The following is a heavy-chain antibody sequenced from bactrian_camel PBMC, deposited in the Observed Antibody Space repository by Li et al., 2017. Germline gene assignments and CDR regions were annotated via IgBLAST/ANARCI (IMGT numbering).Heavy chain of an antibody. CDR1: GYTYSSYC. D-gene: IGHD1*01. CDR2: IYTGGGST. J-gene: IGHJ4*01. Sequence: DVQLVESGGGSVQAGGSLRLSCAASGYTYSSYCMGWFRQAPGKEREGVAAIYTGGGSTYYADSVKGRFTVWRDSAKNTVYLQMNSRKPEDTAMYYCAAGPRFMNCDARIAREEYWYWGQGTQVTVS. CDR3: AAGPRFMNCDARIAREEYWY. V-gene: IGHV3S40*01.